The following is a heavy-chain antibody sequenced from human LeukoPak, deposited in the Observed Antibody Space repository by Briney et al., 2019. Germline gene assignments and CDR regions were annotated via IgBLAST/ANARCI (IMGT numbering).Heavy chain of an antibody. J-gene: IGHJ6*03. V-gene: IGHV4-34*01. Sequence: SETLSLTCAVYGGSFSGYYWTWIRQTPEKGLEWIGEMNPSGSTSYNPSLKSRVTISVDTSKNQFSLRLSSVTAADTAVYYCARGRQDVTMIVVVMTAVSYYLDVWGKGTTVTVS. CDR3: ARGRQDVTMIVVVMTAVSYYLDV. CDR1: GGSFSGYY. D-gene: IGHD3-22*01. CDR2: MNPSGST.